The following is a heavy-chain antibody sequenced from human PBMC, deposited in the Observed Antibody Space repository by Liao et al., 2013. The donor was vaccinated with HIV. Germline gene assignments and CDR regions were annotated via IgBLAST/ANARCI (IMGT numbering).Heavy chain of an antibody. J-gene: IGHJ6*03. CDR1: GGSISSHY. D-gene: IGHD3-3*01. CDR2: IYHSSGTT. CDR3: ARDKEHVDDFWSGYPYYYYYMDV. Sequence: QVLLQESGPGLVKPSETLSLTCTVSGGSISSHYWTWIRQPPGKGLEWIGYIYHSSGTTNYKPSLKSRVTMSLDTSKNQFSLKLSSVTAADTAVYYCARDKEHVDDFWSGYPYYYYYMDVWGKGTTVTVSS. V-gene: IGHV4-59*11.